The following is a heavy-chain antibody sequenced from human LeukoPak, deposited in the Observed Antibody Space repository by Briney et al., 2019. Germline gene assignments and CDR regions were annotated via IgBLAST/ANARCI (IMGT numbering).Heavy chain of an antibody. V-gene: IGHV3-23*01. D-gene: IGHD6-13*01. CDR1: GFTFSSYG. CDR3: ARDIISGSSWYFDY. Sequence: GGSLRLSCAASGFTFSSYGMSWVRQAPGKGLEWVSAISGSGGSTYYADSVKGRFTISRDDSKNALYLQMNSLRAEDTAVYYCARDIISGSSWYFDYWGQGTLVTVSS. CDR2: ISGSGGST. J-gene: IGHJ4*02.